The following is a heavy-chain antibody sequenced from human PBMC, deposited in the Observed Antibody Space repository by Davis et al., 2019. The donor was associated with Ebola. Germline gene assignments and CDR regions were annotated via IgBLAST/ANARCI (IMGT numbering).Heavy chain of an antibody. J-gene: IGHJ4*02. V-gene: IGHV3-11*04. Sequence: GESLKISCAASGFTFSDYYMSWIRQAPGKGLEWVSYISSSGSTIYYADSVKGRFTISRDNSKNMLYLQMNSLRAEDTAVYYCARDRNWGCEYWGQGTLVTVSS. CDR2: ISSSGSTI. D-gene: IGHD7-27*01. CDR1: GFTFSDYY. CDR3: ARDRNWGCEY.